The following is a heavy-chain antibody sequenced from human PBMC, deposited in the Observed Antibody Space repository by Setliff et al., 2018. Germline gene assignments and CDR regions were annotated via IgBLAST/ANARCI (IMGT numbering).Heavy chain of an antibody. D-gene: IGHD3-22*01. Sequence: ASVKVSCKASGYSFTSYDINWVRLAAGQGLEWMGWVSPIDDGKPGYAQKFQGRVTITWVTSISTAYMELKNLRSDDTAVYYCARINFYVSSGYYYAPDFWGQGTLVTV. V-gene: IGHV1-8*01. CDR1: GYSFTSYD. J-gene: IGHJ4*02. CDR2: VSPIDDGKP. CDR3: ARINFYVSSGYYYAPDF.